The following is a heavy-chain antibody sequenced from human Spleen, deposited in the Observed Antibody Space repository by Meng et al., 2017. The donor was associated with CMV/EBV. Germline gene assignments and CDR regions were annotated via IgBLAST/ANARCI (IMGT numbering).Heavy chain of an antibody. CDR2: IYYSGST. V-gene: IGHV4-39*07. J-gene: IGHJ6*02. D-gene: IGHD2-2*01. Sequence: SETLSLTCTVSGGSISSSSYYWGWIRQPPGKGLEWIGSIYYSGSTYYNPSLKSRVTISVDTSKNQFSLKLSSVTAADTAVYYCARVCSSTSCYPIYGMDVWGQGTTVTVSS. CDR1: GGSISSSSYY. CDR3: ARVCSSTSCYPIYGMDV.